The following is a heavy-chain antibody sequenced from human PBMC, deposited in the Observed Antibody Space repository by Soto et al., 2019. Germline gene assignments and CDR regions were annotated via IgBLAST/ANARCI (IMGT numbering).Heavy chain of an antibody. V-gene: IGHV3-23*01. CDR1: GFTFSSYA. D-gene: IGHD3-16*01. Sequence: EVHLLESGGNLVHPGGSLRLSCAASGFTFSSYAMTWVRQAPGKGLEWVSSIPYSGGSTYYADSVKGRFTISRDNSKNTLYLHMNSLRVEDTAVYYCAKDIPGELLPTCCDAWGQGTLVTVSS. CDR3: AKDIPGELLPTCCDA. CDR2: IPYSGGST. J-gene: IGHJ5*02.